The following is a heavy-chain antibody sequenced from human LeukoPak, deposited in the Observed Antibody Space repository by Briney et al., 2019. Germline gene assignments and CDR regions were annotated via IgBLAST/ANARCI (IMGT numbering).Heavy chain of an antibody. CDR2: IYHSGST. D-gene: IGHD6-19*01. V-gene: IGHV4-59*01. Sequence: SETLSLTCTVSGGSISSYYWSWIRQPPGKGLEWIGEIYHSGSTYYNPSLKSRVTISVDTSKNQFSLKLSSVTAADTAVYYCARKTTGYSSGWYGEPYFDYWGQGTLVTVSS. J-gene: IGHJ4*02. CDR1: GGSISSYY. CDR3: ARKTTGYSSGWYGEPYFDY.